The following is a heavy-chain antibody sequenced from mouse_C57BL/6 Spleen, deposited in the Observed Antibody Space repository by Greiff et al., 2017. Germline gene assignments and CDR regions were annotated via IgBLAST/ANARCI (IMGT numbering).Heavy chain of an antibody. CDR1: GYTFTGYW. V-gene: IGHV1-9*01. Sequence: VQLQQSGAELMKPGASVKLSCKATGYTFTGYWIAWVKQRPGHGLEWIGEILPGSGSTNYNEKFNGKDTSTADTSSNTAYMQLSSRTTDDAAIYYYARSDSAGYLAWFAYWGQGTLVTVSA. J-gene: IGHJ3*01. CDR3: ARSDSAGYLAWFAY. D-gene: IGHD3-2*02. CDR2: ILPGSGST.